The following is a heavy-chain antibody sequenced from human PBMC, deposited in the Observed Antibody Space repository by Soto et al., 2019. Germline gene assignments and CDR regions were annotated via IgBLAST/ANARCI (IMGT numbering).Heavy chain of an antibody. CDR1: GDSVSSGGAY. V-gene: IGHV4-31*03. Sequence: SETLSLTCTVSGDSVSSGGAYWSWIRQHPGKGLEWIGYIYYSGSANYTPSLKSRLTISLDTSQNQVSLRLSSVTAADTAVYYCARLKSRYYKIIPHSFDYWGRGTLVTVSS. CDR2: IYYSGSA. D-gene: IGHD3-10*01. CDR3: ARLKSRYYKIIPHSFDY. J-gene: IGHJ4*02.